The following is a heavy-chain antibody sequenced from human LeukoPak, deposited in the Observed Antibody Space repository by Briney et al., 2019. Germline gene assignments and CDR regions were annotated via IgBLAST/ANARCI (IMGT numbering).Heavy chain of an antibody. D-gene: IGHD3-9*01. CDR2: INPNSGGT. J-gene: IGHJ5*02. CDR1: GYTFTGYY. Sequence: GASVKVSCKASGYTFTGYYMHWVRQAPGQGLEWMGWINPNSGGTNYAQKFQGWVTMTRDTSISTAYMELSRLRSDDTAVYYCARGRNYDILTGYFDPWGQGTLVTASS. CDR3: ARGRNYDILTGYFDP. V-gene: IGHV1-2*04.